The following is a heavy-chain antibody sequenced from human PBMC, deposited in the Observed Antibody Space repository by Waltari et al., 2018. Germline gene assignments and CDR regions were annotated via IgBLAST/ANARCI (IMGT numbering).Heavy chain of an antibody. CDR2: IYHSGST. V-gene: IGHV4-38-2*02. D-gene: IGHD6-19*01. CDR3: ARDVGIAVAGPRDAFDI. Sequence: QVQLQESGPGLVKPSETLSLTCAVSGYSISSGYYWGWLRHPSGKGLEWIGSIYHSGSTYYNPSLKSRVTISVDTSKNQFSLKLSSVTAADTAVYYCARDVGIAVAGPRDAFDIWGQGTMVTVSS. J-gene: IGHJ3*02. CDR1: GYSISSGYY.